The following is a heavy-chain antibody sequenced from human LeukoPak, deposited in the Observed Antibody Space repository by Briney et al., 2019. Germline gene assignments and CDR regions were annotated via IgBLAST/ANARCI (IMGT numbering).Heavy chain of an antibody. CDR3: ARNLQLLWFGEPTSGRAFDI. J-gene: IGHJ3*02. V-gene: IGHV3-48*03. CDR2: ISSSGSTI. Sequence: GGSLRLSCAASGFTFSSYEMNWVRQAPGKGLEWVSYISSSGSTIYYADSVKGRFTISRDNAKNSLYLQMNSLRAEDTAVYYCARNLQLLWFGEPTSGRAFDIWGQGTMVTVSS. CDR1: GFTFSSYE. D-gene: IGHD3-10*01.